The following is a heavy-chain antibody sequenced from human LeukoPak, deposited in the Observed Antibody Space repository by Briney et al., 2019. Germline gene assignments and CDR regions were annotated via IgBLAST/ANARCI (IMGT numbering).Heavy chain of an antibody. CDR2: ISGSGSST. D-gene: IGHD2-8*01. CDR3: AKVRVNGASAPVDY. J-gene: IGHJ4*02. CDR1: GFTFSSSG. Sequence: PGGSLRLSCAASGFTFSSSGMNWVRQAPGKGLEWVSGISGSGSSTYYADSVKGRFSIFRDNSENTLYLQMDSLGAEDTAVYFCAKVRVNGASAPVDYWGQGTLVTVSS. V-gene: IGHV3-23*01.